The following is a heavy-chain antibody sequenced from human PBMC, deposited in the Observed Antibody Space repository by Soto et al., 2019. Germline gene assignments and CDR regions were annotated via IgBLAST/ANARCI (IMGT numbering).Heavy chain of an antibody. V-gene: IGHV4-30-4*01. CDR1: GGSISSADHY. CDR3: ARQHSSSTSFDY. D-gene: IGHD6-6*01. J-gene: IGHJ4*02. CDR2: IYHSGNT. Sequence: PSETLSLTCSVSGGSISSADHYWTWIRHPPGKGLEWMGYIYHSGNTHYNPSLKRRVTISVDKSKNQFSLKLSSVTAADTAVYYCARQHSSSTSFDYWGQGTQVTAPQ.